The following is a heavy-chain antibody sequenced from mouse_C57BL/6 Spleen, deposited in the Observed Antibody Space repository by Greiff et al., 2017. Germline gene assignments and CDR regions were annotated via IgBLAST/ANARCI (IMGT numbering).Heavy chain of an antibody. D-gene: IGHD1-3*01. Sequence: LVESGAELVKPGASVKLSCKASGYTFTEYTIHWVKQRSGQGLEWIGWFYPGSGSIKYNEKFKDKATLTADKSSSTVYMELSRLTSEDAAVYFCARHEVRSDAMDYWGQGTSVTVSS. CDR2: FYPGSGSI. J-gene: IGHJ4*01. CDR1: GYTFTEYT. V-gene: IGHV1-62-2*01. CDR3: ARHEVRSDAMDY.